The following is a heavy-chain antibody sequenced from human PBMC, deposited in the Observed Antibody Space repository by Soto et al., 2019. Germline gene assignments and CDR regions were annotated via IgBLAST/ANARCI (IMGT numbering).Heavy chain of an antibody. J-gene: IGHJ1*01. CDR1: GYTFTSYA. Sequence: GASVKVSCKASGYTFTSYAMHWVRQAPGQSLEWMGWINAGNGNIKYSQKFQGRVTITRDTSASTAYMELSSLRSEDTAVYYCARVSSHCSGGSCYSEYFQHWGQGTLVTSPQ. CDR2: INAGNGNI. D-gene: IGHD2-15*01. V-gene: IGHV1-3*01. CDR3: ARVSSHCSGGSCYSEYFQH.